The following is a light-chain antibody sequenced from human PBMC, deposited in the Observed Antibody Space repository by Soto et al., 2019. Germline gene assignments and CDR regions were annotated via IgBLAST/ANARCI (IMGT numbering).Light chain of an antibody. CDR3: QQFYNYPRM. J-gene: IGKJ1*01. Sequence: AIRMTQSPSSLSASTGDRVTITCPATQDIGTYLAWYQQIPGKAPKLLIYDASTLQTGVPSRFSGSGSGTDFTLTISYLQSEDFGTYYCQQFYNYPRMFGQGTKVDIK. CDR2: DAS. V-gene: IGKV1-8*01. CDR1: QDIGTY.